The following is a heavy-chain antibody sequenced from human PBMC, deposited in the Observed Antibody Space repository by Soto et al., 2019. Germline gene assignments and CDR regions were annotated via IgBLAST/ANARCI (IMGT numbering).Heavy chain of an antibody. CDR3: AITYCPDYSCPRDFDF. Sequence: QVQVVQSGAEVKKPESSVKVSCKPSGGTFNTYTVNWVRLAPGHGLEWMGRVIPILDMANYAQKFQERVTITADRSPFTAYIELNSLTSDDTAVYYCAITYCPDYSCPRDFDFWGPGTRVTVSS. CDR1: GGTFNTYT. CDR2: VIPILDMA. V-gene: IGHV1-69*02. J-gene: IGHJ4*02. D-gene: IGHD2-21*01.